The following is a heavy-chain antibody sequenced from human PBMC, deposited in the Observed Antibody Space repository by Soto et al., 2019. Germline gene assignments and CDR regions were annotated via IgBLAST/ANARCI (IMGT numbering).Heavy chain of an antibody. CDR2: IYYSGST. CDR3: ARGREAAAGGFDY. J-gene: IGHJ4*02. V-gene: IGHV4-61*01. D-gene: IGHD6-13*01. Sequence: SETLSLTCTVSGVSVSSGSYYWSWIRQPPGKGLEWIGYIYYSGSTNYNPSLKSRVTISVDTSKKQFSLMLSSVTAADTAVYYCARGREAAAGGFDYWGQGTLVTVSS. CDR1: GVSVSSGSYY.